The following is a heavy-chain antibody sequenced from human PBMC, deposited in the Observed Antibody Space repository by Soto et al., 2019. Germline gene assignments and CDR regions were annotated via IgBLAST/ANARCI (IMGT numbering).Heavy chain of an antibody. CDR2: IKSKTDGGTT. Sequence: GGSLRLSCAASGFTFSNAWMNWVRQAPGKGLEWVGRIKSKTDGGTTDYAAPVKGRFTISRDDSKNTLYLQMNSLKTEDTAVYYCTTGVTMVRGVMILDYYYGMDVWGQGTTVTV. CDR1: GFTFSNAW. V-gene: IGHV3-15*07. CDR3: TTGVTMVRGVMILDYYYGMDV. D-gene: IGHD3-10*01. J-gene: IGHJ6*02.